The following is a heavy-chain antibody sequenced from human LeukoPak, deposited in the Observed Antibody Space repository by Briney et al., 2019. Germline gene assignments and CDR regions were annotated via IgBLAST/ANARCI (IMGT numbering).Heavy chain of an antibody. CDR1: GGSISSSSYY. Sequence: SETLSLTCTVSGGSISSSSYYWGWIRQPPGKGLEWIGSIYYSGSTYYNPSLKSRVTISVDTSKNQLSLKLSSVTAADTAVYYCATLIAVADYFDYWGQGTLVTVSS. J-gene: IGHJ4*02. CDR3: ATLIAVADYFDY. CDR2: IYYSGST. D-gene: IGHD6-19*01. V-gene: IGHV4-39*01.